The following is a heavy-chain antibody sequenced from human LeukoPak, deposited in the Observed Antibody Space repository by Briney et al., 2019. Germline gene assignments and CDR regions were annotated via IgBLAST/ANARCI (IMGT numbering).Heavy chain of an antibody. J-gene: IGHJ4*02. Sequence: PSGTLSLTCAVSGGSISSNNWWGWVRQPPGKGLEWIGEINHSGSTNYNPSLKSRVTISVDTSKNQFSLKLSSVTAADTAVYYCARGRVYYGGKPYYFDYWGQGTLVTVSS. D-gene: IGHD4-23*01. CDR2: INHSGST. CDR3: ARGRVYYGGKPYYFDY. V-gene: IGHV4-4*02. CDR1: GGSISSNNW.